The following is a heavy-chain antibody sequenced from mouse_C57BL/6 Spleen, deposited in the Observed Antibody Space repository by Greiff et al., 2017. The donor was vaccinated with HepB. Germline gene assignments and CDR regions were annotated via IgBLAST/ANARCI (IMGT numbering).Heavy chain of an antibody. Sequence: QVQLKESGPELVKPGASVKISCKASGYAFSSSWMNWVKQRPGKGLEWIGRIYPGDGDTNYNGKFKGKATLTADKSSSTAYMQLSSLTSEDSAVYFCARDHYYGSSYDWYFDVWGTGTTVTVSS. V-gene: IGHV1-82*01. D-gene: IGHD1-1*01. J-gene: IGHJ1*03. CDR1: GYAFSSSW. CDR2: IYPGDGDT. CDR3: ARDHYYGSSYDWYFDV.